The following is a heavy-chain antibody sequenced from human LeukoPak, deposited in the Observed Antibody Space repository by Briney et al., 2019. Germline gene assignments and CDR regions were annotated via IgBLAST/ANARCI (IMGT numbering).Heavy chain of an antibody. CDR3: ARDPSTHSYGPKP. D-gene: IGHD5-18*01. CDR2: ISSSGSTI. J-gene: IGHJ5*02. Sequence: PGGSLRLSCAASGFTFSSYEMNWVRQAPGKGLEWVSYISSSGSTIYYADSVKGRFTISRDNAKNSLYLQMNSLRAEDTAVYCCARDPSTHSYGPKPWGQGTLVTVSS. CDR1: GFTFSSYE. V-gene: IGHV3-48*03.